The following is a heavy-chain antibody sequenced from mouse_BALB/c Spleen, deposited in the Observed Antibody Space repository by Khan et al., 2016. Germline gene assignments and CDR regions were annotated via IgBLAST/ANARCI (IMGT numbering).Heavy chain of an antibody. CDR2: ILPGSGST. J-gene: IGHJ2*01. CDR1: GYTFSSYW. V-gene: IGHV1-9*01. Sequence: VQLQESGAELMKPGASVKISCKATGYTFSSYWIEWVKQRPGHDLEWIGEILPGSGSTNYNEKFKDKATFTADTSSNTAYMQLSSLTSEDSAVYYCFLYYYDSSYDYWGQGTTLTVSS. D-gene: IGHD1-1*01. CDR3: FLYYYDSSYDY.